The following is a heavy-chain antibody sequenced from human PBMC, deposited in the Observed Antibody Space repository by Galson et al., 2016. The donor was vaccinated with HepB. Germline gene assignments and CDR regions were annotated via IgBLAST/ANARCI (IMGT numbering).Heavy chain of an antibody. V-gene: IGHV1-18*01. CDR1: GYTFTSYA. Sequence: SVKVSCKASGYTFTSYAISWVRQAPGQGLEWMGWISAYNGNTNYAQKFQGRVTMTTDTSTSTAYMELRSLRSDDTAVYYCARGPPPGTPWGYYFDHWGQGTLITVSS. CDR3: ARGPPPGTPWGYYFDH. J-gene: IGHJ4*02. CDR2: ISAYNGNT. D-gene: IGHD1/OR15-1a*01.